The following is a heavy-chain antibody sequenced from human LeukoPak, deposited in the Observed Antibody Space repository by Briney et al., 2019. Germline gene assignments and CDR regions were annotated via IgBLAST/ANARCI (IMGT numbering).Heavy chain of an antibody. CDR2: ISGSGGST. V-gene: IGHV3-23*01. CDR1: GFTFSSYA. Sequence: QPGGSLRLSCAASGFTFSSYAMSWVRQAPGKGLEWVSGISGSGGSTYYADSVKGRFTISRDNSKNTLYLQMNSLRAEGTAVYYCARLPTYYYDSGGYYFDYWGQGTLVTVFS. CDR3: ARLPTYYYDSGGYYFDY. D-gene: IGHD3-22*01. J-gene: IGHJ4*02.